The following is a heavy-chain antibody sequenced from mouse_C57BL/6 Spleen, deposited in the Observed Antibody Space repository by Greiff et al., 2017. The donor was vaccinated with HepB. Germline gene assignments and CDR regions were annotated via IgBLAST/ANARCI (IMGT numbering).Heavy chain of an antibody. V-gene: IGHV1-18*01. D-gene: IGHD1-1*01. CDR1: GYTFTDYN. Sequence: EVKVVESGPELVKPGASVKIPCKASGYTFTDYNMDWVKQSHGKSLEWIGDINPNNGGTIYNQKFKGKATLTVDKSSSTAYMELRSLTSEDTAVYYCARFRYYGSSQYYFDYWGQGTTLTVSS. CDR2: INPNNGGT. J-gene: IGHJ2*01. CDR3: ARFRYYGSSQYYFDY.